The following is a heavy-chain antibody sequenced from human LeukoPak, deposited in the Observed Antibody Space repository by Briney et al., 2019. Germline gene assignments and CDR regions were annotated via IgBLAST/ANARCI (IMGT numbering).Heavy chain of an antibody. D-gene: IGHD2-2*01. V-gene: IGHV3-23*01. CDR3: AKGDCSGTSCYRSRWFDP. Sequence: GGSLRLSCAASGFTFSSYAMSWVRQAPGKGLEWVSAISGSGGSTYYADSVKGRFTISRDNSKNTLYLQMNSLRAEDTAVYYCAKGDCSGTSCYRSRWFDPWGQGTLVTVSS. J-gene: IGHJ5*02. CDR1: GFTFSSYA. CDR2: ISGSGGST.